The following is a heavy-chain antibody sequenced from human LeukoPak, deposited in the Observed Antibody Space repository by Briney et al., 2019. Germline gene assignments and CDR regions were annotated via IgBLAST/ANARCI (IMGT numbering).Heavy chain of an antibody. D-gene: IGHD5-12*01. V-gene: IGHV4-59*01. CDR3: ARGRDIVATTDFDY. CDR1: GGSISSYY. Sequence: SETLSLTCTVSGGSISSYYWSWIRQPRGRGLEWIGYIYYSGSTNYNTSLKSRVTISVDTSKNQFSLKLSSVTAADTAVYYCARGRDIVATTDFDYWGQGTLVTVSS. J-gene: IGHJ4*02. CDR2: IYYSGST.